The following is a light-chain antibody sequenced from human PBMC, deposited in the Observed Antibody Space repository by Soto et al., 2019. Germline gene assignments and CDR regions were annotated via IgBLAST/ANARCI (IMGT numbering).Light chain of an antibody. Sequence: DIEMSQSPSSLSASVGDRVTITCRASQSLNRGLAWYQQKPGKAPKLLIYDASSLQSGVPSRFSGSGSGTEFTLTISSLQPDDFAAYYCQQYNSYSTFGQGTKVDIK. V-gene: IGKV1-5*01. CDR2: DAS. CDR1: QSLNRG. CDR3: QQYNSYST. J-gene: IGKJ1*01.